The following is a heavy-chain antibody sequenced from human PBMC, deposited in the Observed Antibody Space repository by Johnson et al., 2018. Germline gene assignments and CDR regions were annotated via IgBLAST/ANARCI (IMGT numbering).Heavy chain of an antibody. Sequence: QEQLVESGGGLVKHGGSLGLSCAASGFTFSDYYLGWIRPAPGKGLAWISYISDSDTNMYSAVYMKGRFTVSRDNAKNSLYLQMNSLSAEDTAVYYCARVIERPTVRIDYYYYYMDVWGKGTTVTVSS. V-gene: IGHV3-11*04. CDR1: GFTFSDYY. CDR3: ARVIERPTVRIDYYYYYMDV. CDR2: ISDSDTNM. J-gene: IGHJ6*03. D-gene: IGHD4-17*01.